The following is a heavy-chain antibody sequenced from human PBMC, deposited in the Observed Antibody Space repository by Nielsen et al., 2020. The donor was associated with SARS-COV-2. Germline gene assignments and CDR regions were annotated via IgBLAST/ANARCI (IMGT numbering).Heavy chain of an antibody. CDR1: GFTFNIYA. D-gene: IGHD6-19*01. CDR3: AKGVAGPFDY. J-gene: IGHJ4*02. CDR2: TSASGAST. V-gene: IGHV3-23*01. Sequence: GESLKISCAASGFTFNIYAMAWVRRAPGRGLEWVSGTSASGASTYYADSVKGRFTISRDNSKNTLYLQMNSLRAEDTAVYYCAKGVAGPFDYWGQGTLVTVSS.